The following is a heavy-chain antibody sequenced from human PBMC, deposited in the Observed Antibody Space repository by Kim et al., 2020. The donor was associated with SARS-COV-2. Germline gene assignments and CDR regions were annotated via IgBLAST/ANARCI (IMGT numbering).Heavy chain of an antibody. J-gene: IGHJ3*02. CDR2: ISYDASNK. CDR1: GFTFSSYA. D-gene: IGHD2-15*01. V-gene: IGHV3-30-3*01. CDR3: ARAGRGGSCCEDAFDI. Sequence: GGSLRLSCAASGFTFSSYAMHWVRQAPGKGLEWVAVISYDASNKYYADSVKGRFTISRDNSKNTLYLQMNSLRAEDTAVYYCARAGRGGSCCEDAFDIWGQGTMVTVSS.